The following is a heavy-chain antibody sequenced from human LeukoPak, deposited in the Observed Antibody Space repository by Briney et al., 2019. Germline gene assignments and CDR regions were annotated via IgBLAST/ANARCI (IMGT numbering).Heavy chain of an antibody. D-gene: IGHD1-14*01. CDR2: IYPGDSDT. Sequence: GEALKISCKGSGYSFTSYWSGWVRQMPGKGLEGMGIIYPGDSDTRYYPSFQGRLTISADNSISTAYLQWSSRKASDTAIYYCVRHGKRNRDAFHIWGQGRMVAVPS. J-gene: IGHJ3*02. CDR3: VRHGKRNRDAFHI. V-gene: IGHV5-51*01. CDR1: GYSFTSYW.